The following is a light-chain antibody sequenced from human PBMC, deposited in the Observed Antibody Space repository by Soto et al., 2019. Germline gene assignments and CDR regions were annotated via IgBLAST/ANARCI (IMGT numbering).Light chain of an antibody. Sequence: EIVMTQSPATLSVSPGERATLSCXAGQNIHTNLAWYQQKHGQXPRXXFYGASTGATGLPARFSGSGSGTELTLTINSLQAEDCEVYYCQQYYNWPRTFGQGTRLEIK. V-gene: IGKV3-15*01. CDR1: QNIHTN. J-gene: IGKJ5*01. CDR3: QQYYNWPRT. CDR2: GAS.